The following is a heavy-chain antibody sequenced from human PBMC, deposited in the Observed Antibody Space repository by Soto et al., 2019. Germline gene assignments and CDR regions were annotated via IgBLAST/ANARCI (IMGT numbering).Heavy chain of an antibody. Sequence: KFSCNASGYTFTCCGINWVRQAPGQGLEWIGRISAYKGNTNYAHELKGRVTMTTYTCTSTAYMELRSLRSDDTAVYYCARDASGVWGSFDYWGQ. V-gene: IGHV1-18*04. CDR2: ISAYKGNT. J-gene: IGHJ5*01. CDR3: ARDASGVWGSFDY. CDR1: GYTFTCCG. D-gene: IGHD3-16*01.